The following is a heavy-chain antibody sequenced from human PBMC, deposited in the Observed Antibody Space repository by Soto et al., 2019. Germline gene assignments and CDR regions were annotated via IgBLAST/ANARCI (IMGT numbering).Heavy chain of an antibody. D-gene: IGHD3-22*01. V-gene: IGHV3-15*01. CDR1: GFTFSKAW. J-gene: IGHJ4*02. CDR3: TTGGYYYDYSVLY. Sequence: EVQVVESGGGLVKPGGSLRLSCAASGFTFSKAWMSWVRQAPGKGLEWVGRIKSKSDGGTTDYAAPVKGRFTISRDDSKNTLYLQMNSLKTEDTAVYYFTTGGYYYDYSVLYWGQGTLVTVS. CDR2: IKSKSDGGTT.